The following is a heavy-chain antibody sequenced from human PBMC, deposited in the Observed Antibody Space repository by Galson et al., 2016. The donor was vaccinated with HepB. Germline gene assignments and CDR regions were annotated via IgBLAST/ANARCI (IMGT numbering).Heavy chain of an antibody. CDR1: GFTFSSYG. V-gene: IGHV3-33*01. Sequence: SLRLSCAASGFTFSSYGMHWVRQAPGKGLEWMAAIWYDVINKYYGDSVQGRFTISRDNSRNTLYLQMNSLRAEDTAVYYCARDLGGSSCLDYWGQGTLVTVSS. CDR3: ARDLGGSSCLDY. D-gene: IGHD6-6*01. CDR2: IWYDVINK. J-gene: IGHJ4*02.